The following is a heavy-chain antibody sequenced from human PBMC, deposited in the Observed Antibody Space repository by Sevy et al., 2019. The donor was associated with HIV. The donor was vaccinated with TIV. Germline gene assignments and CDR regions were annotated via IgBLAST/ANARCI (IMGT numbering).Heavy chain of an antibody. CDR2: ISGPGYGT. D-gene: IGHD3-10*02. CDR1: GFTFNTHA. CDR3: ANVRNQAMELMLEANVRWLKGFDV. V-gene: IGHV3-23*01. Sequence: GGSLRLSCAASGFTFNTHAMNWVRQAPGKGLEWVSVISGPGYGTNYADSVKGRFTISRDKSKNTLFLQMNSLRDDDTAYFYCANVRNQAMELMLEANVRWLKGFDVWGQGTMVTVSS. J-gene: IGHJ3*01.